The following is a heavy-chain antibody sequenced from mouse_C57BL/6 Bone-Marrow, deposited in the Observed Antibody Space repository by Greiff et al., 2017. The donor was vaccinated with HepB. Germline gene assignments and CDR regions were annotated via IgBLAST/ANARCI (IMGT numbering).Heavy chain of an antibody. CDR3: ARQVVPYFDY. D-gene: IGHD1-1*01. Sequence: EVKLVESGGDLVKPGGSLKLSCAASGFTFSSYGMSWVRQTPDKRLEWVATISSGGSYTYYPDSVKGRFTISRDNAKNTLYLQMSSLKSEDTAMYYCARQVVPYFDYWGQGTTLTVSS. CDR1: GFTFSSYG. CDR2: ISSGGSYT. J-gene: IGHJ2*01. V-gene: IGHV5-6*01.